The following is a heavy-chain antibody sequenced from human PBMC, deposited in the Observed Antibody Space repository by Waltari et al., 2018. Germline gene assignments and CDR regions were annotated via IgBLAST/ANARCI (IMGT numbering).Heavy chain of an antibody. Sequence: QVQLVQSGAEVKKPGASVKVSCKASGYTFTSYAMHWVRQAPGQRLEWMGWINAGNGNTKYSQKFQGRVTITRDTSASTAYMELSSLRSEDTAVYYCARQQSIVGAKVAFDIWGQGTMVTVSS. D-gene: IGHD1-26*01. CDR1: GYTFTSYA. V-gene: IGHV1-3*01. J-gene: IGHJ3*02. CDR2: INAGNGNT. CDR3: ARQQSIVGAKVAFDI.